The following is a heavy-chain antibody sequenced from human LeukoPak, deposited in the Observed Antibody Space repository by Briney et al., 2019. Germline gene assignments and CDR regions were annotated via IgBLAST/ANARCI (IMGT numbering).Heavy chain of an antibody. V-gene: IGHV1-18*01. J-gene: IGHJ5*02. CDR1: GYTFTSYG. CDR2: ISAYNGNT. Sequence: GASVKVSCKASGYTFTSYGISWVRQAPGQGLEWMGWISAYNGNTNYAQKLQGRVTMTTDTSTSTAYMELRSLRSDDTAVYYCAREEFADDFWSVRGWFDPWGQGTLVTVSS. CDR3: AREEFADDFWSVRGWFDP. D-gene: IGHD3-3*01.